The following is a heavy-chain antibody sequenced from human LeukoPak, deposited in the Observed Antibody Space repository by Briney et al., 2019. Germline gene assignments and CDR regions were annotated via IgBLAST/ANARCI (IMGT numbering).Heavy chain of an antibody. J-gene: IGHJ4*02. CDR1: GGSISSYY. CDR3: ARGGVVGATPIDY. D-gene: IGHD1-26*01. CDR2: IYYSGST. Sequence: SETLSLTCTVSGGSISSYYWSWIRQPPGKGLEWIGYIYYSGSTNYNPSLKSRVTISVDTSKNQFSLKLSSVTAADTAVYYCARGGVVGATPIDYWGQGTLVTVSS. V-gene: IGHV4-59*08.